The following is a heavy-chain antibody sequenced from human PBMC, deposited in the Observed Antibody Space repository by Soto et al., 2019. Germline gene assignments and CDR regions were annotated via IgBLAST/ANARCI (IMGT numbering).Heavy chain of an antibody. CDR3: TRGGDPYKTGH. V-gene: IGHV4-59*01. CDR2: IYYCGSA. CDR1: GGSMSSYY. J-gene: IGHJ4*02. D-gene: IGHD2-21*01. Sequence: PSETLSLTCTVSGGSMSSYYWSWIRQPPGKGLEWIGYIYYCGSANSNPSLKSRVTISVDTSKNQFSLKLTSVNTADTAIYYCTRGGDPYKTGHWGQGTLVTVSS.